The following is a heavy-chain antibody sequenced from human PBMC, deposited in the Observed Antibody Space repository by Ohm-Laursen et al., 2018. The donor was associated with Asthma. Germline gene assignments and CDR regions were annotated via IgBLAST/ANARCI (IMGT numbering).Heavy chain of an antibody. CDR1: GFTFSDYY. CDR3: ARDVTTVVTPPYY. CDR2: ISSSGSTI. J-gene: IGHJ4*02. D-gene: IGHD4-23*01. V-gene: IGHV3-11*01. Sequence: LSLTCAASGFTFSDYYMSWIRQAPGKGLEWVSYISSSGSTIYYADSAKGRFTISRDNAKNSLYLQMNSLRAEDTAVYYCARDVTTVVTPPYYWGQGTLVTVSS.